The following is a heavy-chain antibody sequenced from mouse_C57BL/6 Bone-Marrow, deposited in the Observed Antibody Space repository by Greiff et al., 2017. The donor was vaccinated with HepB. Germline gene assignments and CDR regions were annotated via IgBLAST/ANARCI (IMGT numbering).Heavy chain of an antibody. D-gene: IGHD1-1*01. V-gene: IGHV1-81*01. J-gene: IGHJ2*01. CDR3: ARRLRYPLGY. CDR1: GYTFTSYG. Sequence: VQLQQSGAELARPGASVKLSCKASGYTFTSYGISWVKQRTGQGLEWIGEIYPRSGNTYYNEKFKGKATLTADKSSSTAYMELRSLTSEDSAVYFCARRLRYPLGYCSQGTTLTVSS. CDR2: IYPRSGNT.